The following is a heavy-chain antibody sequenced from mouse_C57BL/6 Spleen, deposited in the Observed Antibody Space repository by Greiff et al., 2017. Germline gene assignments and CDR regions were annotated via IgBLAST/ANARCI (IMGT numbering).Heavy chain of an antibody. J-gene: IGHJ4*01. D-gene: IGHD6-1*01. CDR1: GFTFSDYG. V-gene: IGHV5-17*01. CDR2: ISRGSSTI. CDR3: ARGASLASMEY. Sequence: EVKLMESGGGLVKPGGSLKLSCAASGFTFSDYGMHWVRQAPEQGLEWVAYISRGSSTIYYADTVKGRVTITRENANNTLFLQMTSLRSEDTAMYYCARGASLASMEYWGQGTSVTVSS.